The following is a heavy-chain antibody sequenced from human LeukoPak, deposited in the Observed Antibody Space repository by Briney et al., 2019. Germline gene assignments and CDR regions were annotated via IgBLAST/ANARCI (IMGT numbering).Heavy chain of an antibody. Sequence: SETLSLTCTVSVGSISGYYWSWIRQSPGKGLEWIGYIHYTGSSNYSPSLKSRVTISVDTSKNQFSLRLTSVTAADTAVYYCARAGETRYYYDNSGSLGNWFDPWGQGTLVTVPS. J-gene: IGHJ5*02. V-gene: IGHV4-59*13. CDR3: ARAGETRYYYDNSGSLGNWFDP. D-gene: IGHD3-22*01. CDR2: IHYTGSS. CDR1: VGSISGYY.